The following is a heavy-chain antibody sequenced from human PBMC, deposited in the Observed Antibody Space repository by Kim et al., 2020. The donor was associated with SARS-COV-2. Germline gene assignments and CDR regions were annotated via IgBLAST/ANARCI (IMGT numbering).Heavy chain of an antibody. D-gene: IGHD3-16*02. CDR3: TTDPAAGSRYDYIWGSYRPYWY. Sequence: GGSLRLSCAASGFTFSNAWMSWVRQAPGKGLEWVGRIKSKTDGGTTDYAAPVKGRFTISRDDSKNTLYLQMNSLKTEDTAVYYCTTDPAAGSRYDYIWGSYRPYWYWGQGTLVTVAS. J-gene: IGHJ4*02. CDR2: IKSKTDGGTT. CDR1: GFTFSNAW. V-gene: IGHV3-15*01.